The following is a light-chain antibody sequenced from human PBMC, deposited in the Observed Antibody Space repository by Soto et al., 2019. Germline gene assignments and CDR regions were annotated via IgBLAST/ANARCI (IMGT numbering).Light chain of an antibody. V-gene: IGLV1-44*01. CDR1: SSNIGPNA. CDR3: AAWDDSLNGLV. Sequence: QSVLTQPPSASGTPGQKVTISCSGSSSNIGPNAVNWYQQLPGTAPQLLLYNNNQRPSGVSDRFSGSKSGTSASLAISGLQSDDEADYHCAAWDDSLNGLVFGTGTKVTVL. J-gene: IGLJ1*01. CDR2: NNN.